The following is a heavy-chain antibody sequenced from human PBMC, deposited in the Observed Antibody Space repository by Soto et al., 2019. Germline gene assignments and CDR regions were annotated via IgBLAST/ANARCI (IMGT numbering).Heavy chain of an antibody. Sequence: ASVKVSCKASGYTFTSYDINWVRQATGQGLEWMGWMNPNSGNTGYAQEFQGRVTMTRNTSISTAYMELSSLRSEDTAVYYCARVSSYYYYYYMDVWGKGTTVTVSS. J-gene: IGHJ6*03. V-gene: IGHV1-8*01. CDR3: ARVSSYYYYYYMDV. D-gene: IGHD6-13*01. CDR1: GYTFTSYD. CDR2: MNPNSGNT.